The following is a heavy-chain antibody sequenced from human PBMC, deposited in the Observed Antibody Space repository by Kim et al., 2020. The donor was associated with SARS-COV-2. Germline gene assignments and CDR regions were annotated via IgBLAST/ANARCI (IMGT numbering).Heavy chain of an antibody. CDR2: NK. Sequence: NKKFSQKSQGRVTITRDTSASTAYMELTSLRSEDTAIYYCARGSGWAFDYWGQGTLVTVAS. V-gene: IGHV1-3*01. D-gene: IGHD6-19*01. CDR3: ARGSGWAFDY. J-gene: IGHJ4*02.